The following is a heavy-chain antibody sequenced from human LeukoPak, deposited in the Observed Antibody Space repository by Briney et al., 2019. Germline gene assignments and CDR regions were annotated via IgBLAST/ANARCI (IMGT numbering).Heavy chain of an antibody. J-gene: IGHJ4*02. CDR2: IYYSGST. Sequence: SGTLSLTCTVSGGSISSGDYYWSWIRQPPGKGLEWIGYIYYSGSTYYNPSLKSRVTISVDTSKNQFSLKLSSVTAADTAVYYCAREVGYCSSTSCYNFDYWGQGTLVTVSS. V-gene: IGHV4-30-4*08. CDR1: GGSISSGDYY. CDR3: AREVGYCSSTSCYNFDY. D-gene: IGHD2-2*02.